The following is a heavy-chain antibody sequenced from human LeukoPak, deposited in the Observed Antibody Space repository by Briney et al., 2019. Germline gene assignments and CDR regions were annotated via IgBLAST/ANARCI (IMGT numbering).Heavy chain of an antibody. Sequence: GGSLRLSCAASGFTFSSYWMSWVRQAPGKGLEWVANIKQDGSGKYYVDSVKGRFTISRDNAKNSLYLQMNSLRAEDTAVYYCARSPGRLASDYWGQGTLVTVSS. J-gene: IGHJ4*02. CDR2: IKQDGSGK. V-gene: IGHV3-7*01. CDR3: ARSPGRLASDY. CDR1: GFTFSSYW. D-gene: IGHD1-26*01.